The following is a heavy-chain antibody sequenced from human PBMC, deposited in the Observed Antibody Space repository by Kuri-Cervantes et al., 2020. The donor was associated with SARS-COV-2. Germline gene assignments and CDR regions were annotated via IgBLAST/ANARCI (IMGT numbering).Heavy chain of an antibody. D-gene: IGHD5-18*01. CDR2: INHSGST. V-gene: IGHV4-34*01. J-gene: IGHJ6*03. Sequence: GSLRLSCAVYGGSFSGYYWSWIRQPPGKGLEWIGEINHSGSTNYNPSLKSRVTISVDASKNQFSLKLSSVTAADTAVYYCAGRGHSYGYEGYYYYMDVWGKGTTVTVSS. CDR1: GGSFSGYY. CDR3: AGRGHSYGYEGYYYYMDV.